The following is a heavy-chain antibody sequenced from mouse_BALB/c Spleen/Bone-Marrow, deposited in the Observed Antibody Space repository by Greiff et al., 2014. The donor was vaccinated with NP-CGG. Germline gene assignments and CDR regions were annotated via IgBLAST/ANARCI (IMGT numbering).Heavy chain of an antibody. CDR1: GFAFSTYD. CDR3: GRHSRGYDGFAN. Sequence: EVQLVESGGGLVKPGGSLKPSCAASGFAFSTYDMSWVRQTPEKRLEWVAYISSGGGNTYYPAAVKGRFTISRDNAKNTLSLQMSSRKSEDTAILFCGRHSRGYDGFANWGQGTLVTVSA. D-gene: IGHD2-2*01. CDR2: ISSGGGNT. V-gene: IGHV5-12-1*01. J-gene: IGHJ3*01.